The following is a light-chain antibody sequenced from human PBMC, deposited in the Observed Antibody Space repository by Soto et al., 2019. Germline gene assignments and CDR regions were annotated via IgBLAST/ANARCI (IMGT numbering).Light chain of an antibody. CDR3: AAWDDSLNGLV. Sequence: QSVLTQPPSVSAAPRQRVTISCSGSSSNIGNNAVNWYQQLPGKAPKLLIYHDDLLPSGVSDRFSGSKSGTSASLAISGLQSEDEADYYCAAWDDSLNGLVFGGGTKLTVL. CDR2: HDD. V-gene: IGLV1-36*01. J-gene: IGLJ2*01. CDR1: SSNIGNNA.